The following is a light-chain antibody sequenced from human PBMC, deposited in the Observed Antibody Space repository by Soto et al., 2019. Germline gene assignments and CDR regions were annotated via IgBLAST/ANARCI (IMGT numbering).Light chain of an antibody. V-gene: IGKV1-9*01. Sequence: IQLTQSPSFLSASTGDRVTTTCLASHGISTYLAWYQQKPGKAPTLLIYAASTLQSGVPSRFSGSGSGTDFTLTISSLQPEDFATYYCQHYNSYSEAFGQGTKVDIK. CDR2: AAS. CDR3: QHYNSYSEA. J-gene: IGKJ1*01. CDR1: HGISTY.